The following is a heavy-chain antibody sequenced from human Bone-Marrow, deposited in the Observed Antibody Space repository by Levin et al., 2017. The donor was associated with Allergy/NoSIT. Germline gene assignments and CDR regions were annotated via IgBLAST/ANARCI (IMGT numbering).Heavy chain of an antibody. Sequence: PGESLKISCAASGFPFSSQWMSWVRQAPGKGPEWVAKITSDGRDLYPVDSVTGRFTISRDNTKNLLYLQMNSLRVEDTAVYYCAKEDWCRLDPWGQGTLVTVSS. D-gene: IGHD4/OR15-4a*01. J-gene: IGHJ5*02. V-gene: IGHV3-7*03. CDR3: AKEDWCRLDP. CDR2: ITSDGRDL. CDR1: GFPFSSQW.